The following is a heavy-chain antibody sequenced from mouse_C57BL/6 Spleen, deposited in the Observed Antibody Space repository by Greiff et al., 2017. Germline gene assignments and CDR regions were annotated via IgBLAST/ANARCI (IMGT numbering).Heavy chain of an antibody. CDR1: GFTFSSYA. J-gene: IGHJ3*01. CDR2: ISSGGDYI. V-gene: IGHV5-9-1*02. Sequence: EVKLMESGEGLVKPGGSLKLSCAASGFTFSSYAMSWVRQTPEKRLEWVAYISSGGDYIYYADSVKGRFTISSDNARNTLYLQMSSLKSEDTAMYYCTRESGNYAWFAYWGQGTLVTVSA. CDR3: TRESGNYAWFAY. D-gene: IGHD2-1*01.